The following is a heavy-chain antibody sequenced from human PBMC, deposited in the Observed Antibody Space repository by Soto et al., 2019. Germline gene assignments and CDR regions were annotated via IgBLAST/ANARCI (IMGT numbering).Heavy chain of an antibody. Sequence: ASVKVSCKASGYTFTSYAMHWVRQAPGQRLEWMGWINAGNGNTKYSQKFQGRVTITRDTSASTAYMELSSLRSEDTAVYYCARELVDCSSTSCYFTYYYYYYGMDIWGQGTTVTVSS. CDR3: ARELVDCSSTSCYFTYYYYYYGMDI. CDR1: GYTFTSYA. V-gene: IGHV1-3*01. D-gene: IGHD2-2*01. J-gene: IGHJ6*02. CDR2: INAGNGNT.